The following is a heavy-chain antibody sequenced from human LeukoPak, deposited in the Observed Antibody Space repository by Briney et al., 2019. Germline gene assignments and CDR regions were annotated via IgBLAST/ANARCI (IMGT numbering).Heavy chain of an antibody. J-gene: IGHJ4*02. D-gene: IGHD6-13*01. Sequence: PGGSLRLSCAASGFTFSSYWVSWVRQAPGKGLEWVANIKQDGSEKYYVDSVKGRFSISRDNTRNSLYLQMNSLRAEDTAVYYCATGFRGYSSSLDYWGQGTLVTVSS. CDR3: ATGFRGYSSSLDY. CDR1: GFTFSSYW. V-gene: IGHV3-7*01. CDR2: IKQDGSEK.